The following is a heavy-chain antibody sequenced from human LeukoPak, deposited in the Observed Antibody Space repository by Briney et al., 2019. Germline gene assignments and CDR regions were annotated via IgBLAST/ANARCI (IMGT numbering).Heavy chain of an antibody. J-gene: IGHJ4*02. V-gene: IGHV3-64D*06. CDR1: GFTFKKYA. Sequence: PGGSLRLSCSASGFTFKKYAMHWVRQAPGKGVEYASAIYSNGGRTYYADSVKGRFTISRDNSKNTLFLQMSSLRVEDTAVYYCVKDLYYDNSGYYSGAFDYWGQGTLVTVSS. CDR2: IYSNGGRT. CDR3: VKDLYYDNSGYYSGAFDY. D-gene: IGHD3-22*01.